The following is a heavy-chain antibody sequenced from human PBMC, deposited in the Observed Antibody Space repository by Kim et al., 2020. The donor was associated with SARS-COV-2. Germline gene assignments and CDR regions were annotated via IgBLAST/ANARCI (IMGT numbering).Heavy chain of an antibody. D-gene: IGHD1-1*01. CDR1: GDTLANFA. CDR3: ARGRYAGYYGMDV. CDR2: SNAGNFDT. J-gene: IGHJ6*02. V-gene: IGHV1-3*02. Sequence: ASVKVSCKGSGDTLANFAMHWVRQAPGQSLEWMGWSNAGNFDTKYSQEFQGRLTISRDTSASIVYMELSSLRSEDMAVYYCARGRYAGYYGMDVWGQGTTVTVCS.